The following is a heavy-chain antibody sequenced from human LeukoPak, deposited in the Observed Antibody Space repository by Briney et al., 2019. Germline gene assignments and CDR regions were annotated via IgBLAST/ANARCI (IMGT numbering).Heavy chain of an antibody. CDR3: ARDGIAAAMRPFDY. J-gene: IGHJ4*02. D-gene: IGHD6-13*01. CDR2: IYHSGST. Sequence: PSGTLSLTCAVSGGSISSSNWWSWVRQPPGKGLEWIGEIYHSGSTNYNPSLKSRVTISVDTSKNQFSLKLSSVTAADTAVYYCARDGIAAAMRPFDYWGQGTLVTVSS. V-gene: IGHV4-4*02. CDR1: GGSISSSNW.